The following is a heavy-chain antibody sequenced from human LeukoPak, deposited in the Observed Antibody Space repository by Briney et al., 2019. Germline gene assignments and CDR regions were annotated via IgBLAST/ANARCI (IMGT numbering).Heavy chain of an antibody. J-gene: IGHJ6*03. CDR2: IYYSGST. V-gene: IGHV4-39*07. CDR3: ATDGGTTGTTNYYYYYMDV. Sequence: KPSETLSLTCTVSGGSISSSSYYWGWIRQPPGKGLEWIGSIYYSGSTYYNPSLKSRVTISVDTSKNQFSLKLSSVTAADTAVYYCATDGGTTGTTNYYYYYMDVWGKGTTVTVSS. CDR1: GGSISSSSYY. D-gene: IGHD1-1*01.